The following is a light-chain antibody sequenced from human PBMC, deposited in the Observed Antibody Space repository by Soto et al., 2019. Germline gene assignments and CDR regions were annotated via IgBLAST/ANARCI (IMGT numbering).Light chain of an antibody. CDR1: SSNIGSNS. CDR2: SSN. V-gene: IGLV1-44*01. CDR3: AAWDDSLNGVV. Sequence: QSVLTQPPSASGTPGQRVTISCSGSSSNIGSNSVNWYQQLPGTAPKLLMYSSNQRPSGVPDRFSGSKSGTSASLAISGLQSEDEADYYRAAWDDSLNGVVFGGGTKLTVL. J-gene: IGLJ2*01.